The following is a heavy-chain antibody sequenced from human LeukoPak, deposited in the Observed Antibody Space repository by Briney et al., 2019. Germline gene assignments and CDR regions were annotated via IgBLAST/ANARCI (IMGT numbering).Heavy chain of an antibody. D-gene: IGHD2-2*01. Sequence: PGGSLRLSCAASGFTVSSNYMXXXXQAPGKGLXWVXXXXXXXXTYYADSVKGRFTISRDNSKNTLYLQMNSLRAEDTAVYYCARETIGYCSSTSCYYYYYMDVWGKGTTVTVSS. CDR3: ARETIGYCSSTSCYYYYYMDV. J-gene: IGHJ6*03. CDR1: GFTVSSNY. CDR2: XXXXXXT. V-gene: IGHV3-53*01.